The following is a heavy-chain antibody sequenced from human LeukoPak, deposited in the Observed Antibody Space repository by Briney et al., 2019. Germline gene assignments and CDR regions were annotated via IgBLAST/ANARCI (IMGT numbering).Heavy chain of an antibody. V-gene: IGHV1-8*01. D-gene: IGHD4-17*01. CDR3: ARAHYGDYPFDY. Sequence: GASVKVSCKASGGTSSKYAISWVRQATGQGLEWMGWMNPNSGNTGYAQKFQGRVTMTRNTSISTAYMELSSLRSEDTAVYYCARAHYGDYPFDYWGQGTLVTVSS. J-gene: IGHJ4*02. CDR1: GGTSSKYA. CDR2: MNPNSGNT.